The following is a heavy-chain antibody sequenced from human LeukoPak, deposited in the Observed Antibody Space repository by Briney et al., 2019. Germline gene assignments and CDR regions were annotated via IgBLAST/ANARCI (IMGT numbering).Heavy chain of an antibody. CDR1: GFTFSDFY. CDR3: ARDLGGAHFDY. Sequence: GGSLRLSCAASGFTFSDFYMSWIRQAPGKGLEWVSYVNTRGSIIYYADSVKGRFTISRDNSKNTLYLQMNSLRAEDTAVYYCARDLGGAHFDYWGQGTLVTVSS. D-gene: IGHD2-21*01. CDR2: VNTRGSII. J-gene: IGHJ4*02. V-gene: IGHV3-11*04.